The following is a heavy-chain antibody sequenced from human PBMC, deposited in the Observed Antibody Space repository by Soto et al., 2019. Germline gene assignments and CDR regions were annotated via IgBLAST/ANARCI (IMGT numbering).Heavy chain of an antibody. V-gene: IGHV6-1*01. D-gene: IGHD6-13*01. J-gene: IGHJ4*02. Sequence: PSQTLSLTCAISGDSVSSKSATWDWIRQSPSRGLEWLGRTYYRSKRYNDYAVSVKSRITINPDPSKNQFSLQLNSVTPEDTAVYYCARGSAGTLDYWGQGTLVTVSS. CDR1: GDSVSSKSAT. CDR2: TYYRSKRYN. CDR3: ARGSAGTLDY.